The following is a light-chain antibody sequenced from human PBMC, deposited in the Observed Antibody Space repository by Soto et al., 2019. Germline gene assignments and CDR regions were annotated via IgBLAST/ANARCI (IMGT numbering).Light chain of an antibody. CDR2: DAS. J-gene: IGKJ5*01. CDR1: QSVSSN. V-gene: IGKV3-15*01. Sequence: EIVMTQSPATLSASPGESATLSCRASQSVSSNLAWHQQKPGQAPRILMYDASTRATGISARFSGSGSGTEFTLTISSLQSEDFAVYYCQQYHNWPITFGQGTRLENK. CDR3: QQYHNWPIT.